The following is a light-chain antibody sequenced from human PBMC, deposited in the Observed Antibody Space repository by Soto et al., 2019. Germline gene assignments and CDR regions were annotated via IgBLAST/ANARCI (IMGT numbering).Light chain of an antibody. J-gene: IGKJ1*01. CDR2: AAY. CDR3: QHYGGSVYT. V-gene: IGKV3-20*01. Sequence: EVVLTQSPGTLDLSPGERATLSCRASQSVITKYMAWYRQKPGQAPTRLIYAAYSRATGIPDRFRGSWSGTDFTLTISSLEPEDFAVDFCQHYGGSVYTCGRGTSVDMK. CDR1: QSVITKY.